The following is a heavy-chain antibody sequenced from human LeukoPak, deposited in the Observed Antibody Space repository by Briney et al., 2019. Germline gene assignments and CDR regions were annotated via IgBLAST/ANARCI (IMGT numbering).Heavy chain of an antibody. J-gene: IGHJ3*02. CDR3: ARPIRGYNYADPFDI. CDR1: GYSFTNHW. D-gene: IGHD5-18*01. Sequence: PGESLKISCKGSGYSFTNHWIGWVRQLPGKGLEWMGIIYPGDSDTRYSPSFQGQVTISADKSISTAYLQWTSLKASDTAMYYCARPIRGYNYADPFDIWGQGTMVTVSS. V-gene: IGHV5-51*01. CDR2: IYPGDSDT.